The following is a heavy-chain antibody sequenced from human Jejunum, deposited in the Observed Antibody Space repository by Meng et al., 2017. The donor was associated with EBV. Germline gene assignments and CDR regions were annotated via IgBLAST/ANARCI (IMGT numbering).Heavy chain of an antibody. J-gene: IGHJ3*02. D-gene: IGHD5-24*01. V-gene: IGHV4-4*02. CDR1: GDSISSNNW. CDR3: AREGMAGRLPHTFDI. Sequence: QVQLQESGPGLCKPSGTLSLTCAVSGDSISSNNWWSWVCQSPGTGLEWIGEVYHFGSTHYNPSLKSRATISVNKSKNQFSLKLTSVTAADTAMYYCAREGMAGRLPHTFDIWGQGTMVTVSS. CDR2: VYHFGST.